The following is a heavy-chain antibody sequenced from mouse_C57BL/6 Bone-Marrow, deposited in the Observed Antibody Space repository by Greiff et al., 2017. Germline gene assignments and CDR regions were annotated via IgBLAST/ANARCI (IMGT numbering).Heavy chain of an antibody. J-gene: IGHJ1*03. CDR2: ISNLAYSI. CDR1: GFTFSDYG. Sequence: EVQLQESGGGLVQPGGSLKLSCAASGFTFSDYGMAWVRQAPRKGPEWVAFISNLAYSIYYADTVTGRFTISRGNAKNTLYLGMSSLRSEDTAMYYCARDDCEGYWYFDVWGTGTTVTVSS. CDR3: ARDDCEGYWYFDV. V-gene: IGHV5-15*01. D-gene: IGHD2-4*01.